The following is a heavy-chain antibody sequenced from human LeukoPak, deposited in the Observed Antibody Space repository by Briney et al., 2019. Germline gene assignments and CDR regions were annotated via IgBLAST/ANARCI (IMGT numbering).Heavy chain of an antibody. D-gene: IGHD3-9*01. CDR2: VFHTGHT. Sequence: PSETLSLTCTVSAGISSFYWSWLRQPPGKGLEWIGYVFHTGHTNYNPSLKSRVTMSIDPSKDQFSLEVTSVTAADTAVYYCAGSIFGYPRFDPWGQGTLVTVSS. J-gene: IGHJ5*02. CDR3: AGSIFGYPRFDP. CDR1: AGISSFY. V-gene: IGHV4-59*01.